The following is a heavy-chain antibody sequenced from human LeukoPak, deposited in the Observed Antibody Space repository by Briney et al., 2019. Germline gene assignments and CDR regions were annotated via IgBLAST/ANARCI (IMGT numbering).Heavy chain of an antibody. CDR2: INSDGSTT. J-gene: IGHJ4*02. Sequence: PGGSLRLSCAASGFTFSSYWMHWVRQAPEKGLVWVSRINSDGSTTSYADSVKGRFTISRDNAKNTLYLQMNSLRAEDTAVYYCARDPLEWELPNDYWGQGTLVTVSS. CDR1: GFTFSSYW. V-gene: IGHV3-74*01. CDR3: ARDPLEWELPNDY. D-gene: IGHD1-26*01.